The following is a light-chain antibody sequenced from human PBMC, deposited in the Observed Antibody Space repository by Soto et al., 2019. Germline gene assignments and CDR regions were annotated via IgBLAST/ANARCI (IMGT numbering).Light chain of an antibody. CDR3: TSYTTSTTYV. V-gene: IGLV2-14*01. J-gene: IGLJ1*01. CDR1: SSDGSGYNF. Sequence: QSLLTQPASVSGSPGQSITISFTGTSSDGSGYNFVSWYQQHPGKTPKLMIYDVSNRPSGVSNRFSGSKSGNTASLTISGLQSEDEADYYCTSYTTSTTYVFGTGTKVTVL. CDR2: DVS.